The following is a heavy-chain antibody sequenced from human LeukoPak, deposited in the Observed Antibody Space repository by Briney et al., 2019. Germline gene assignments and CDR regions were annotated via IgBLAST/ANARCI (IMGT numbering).Heavy chain of an antibody. J-gene: IGHJ4*02. CDR3: ARENYYDSRGYLNFDY. D-gene: IGHD3-22*01. CDR2: IYTSGST. CDR1: GGSISSGSYY. Sequence: PSETLSLTCTVSGGSISSGSYYWSWIRQPAGKGLEWIGRIYTSGSTNYNPSLKSRVTISVDTSKNQFSLKLSSVTAADTAVYYCARENYYDSRGYLNFDYWGQGTLVTVSS. V-gene: IGHV4-61*02.